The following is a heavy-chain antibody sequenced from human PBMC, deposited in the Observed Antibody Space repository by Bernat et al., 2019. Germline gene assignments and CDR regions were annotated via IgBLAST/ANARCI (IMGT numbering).Heavy chain of an antibody. Sequence: EVQLVQSGAEVKKPGESLKISCKGSGYSFTNYWIAWLRQMPGKGLEGMGVIYSGDSEIRYSPSFHGKVTISADTSISTAYLQGSSLRASDTAMYYCARHTTGINDYWGQGTLVTVSS. CDR3: ARHTTGINDY. V-gene: IGHV5-51*01. J-gene: IGHJ4*02. CDR1: GYSFTNYW. CDR2: IYSGDSEI. D-gene: IGHD2-8*01.